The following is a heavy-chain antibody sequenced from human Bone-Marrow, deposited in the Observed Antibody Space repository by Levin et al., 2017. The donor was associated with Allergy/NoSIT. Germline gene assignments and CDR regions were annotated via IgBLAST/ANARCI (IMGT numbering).Heavy chain of an antibody. Sequence: GESLPLSCAASGFTFNSYALSWVRQAPGPFLSFFSAISGSGSSTYYADSVKGRFTISRDNSKTTLYLQMNSLRAEDTAVYYCAKGAGWVAGAVALIWGQGTLVTVSS. V-gene: IGHV3-23*01. CDR1: GFTFNSYA. J-gene: IGHJ4*02. CDR2: ISGSGSST. CDR3: AKGAGWVAGAVALI. D-gene: IGHD6-19*01.